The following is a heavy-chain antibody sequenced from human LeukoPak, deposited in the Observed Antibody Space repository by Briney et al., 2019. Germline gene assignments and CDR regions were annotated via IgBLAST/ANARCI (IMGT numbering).Heavy chain of an antibody. CDR3: ARENYGGLLGLDY. D-gene: IGHD4-23*01. V-gene: IGHV1-2*02. Sequence: GASVKVSCKASGYTFTGYYMHWVRQAPGQGLEWMGWINPNSGGTNYAQKFQGRVTMTRDTSISTAYMELSRLRSDDTAVYYCARENYGGLLGLDYWGQGTLVTVSS. CDR2: INPNSGGT. CDR1: GYTFTGYY. J-gene: IGHJ4*02.